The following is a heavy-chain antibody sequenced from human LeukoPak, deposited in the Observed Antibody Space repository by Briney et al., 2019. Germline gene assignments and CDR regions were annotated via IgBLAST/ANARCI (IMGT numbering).Heavy chain of an antibody. CDR2: ISSSSSYI. D-gene: IGHD3-3*01. CDR3: ARSGVESYYDFWSGYYKRDAFDI. V-gene: IGHV3-21*01. CDR1: GFTFSSYS. Sequence: PGGSLRLSCAASGFTFSSYSMNWVRQAPGKGLEWVSSISSSSSYIYYADSVKGRFTISRDNAKNSLYLQMNSLRAEGTAVYYCARSGVESYYDFWSGYYKRDAFDIWGQGTMVTVSS. J-gene: IGHJ3*02.